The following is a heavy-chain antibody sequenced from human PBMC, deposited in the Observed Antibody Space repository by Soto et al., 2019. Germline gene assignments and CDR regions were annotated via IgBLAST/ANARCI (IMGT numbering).Heavy chain of an antibody. D-gene: IGHD2-21*02. Sequence: GGSLRLSCTASGLPHSNFAMMWVRQAPGKGLECVSGINGYGDDIEYADSVKGRFTISRDNSKNTAYLQMTDLRADDTAVYYCAKDAVYGDGLWIMNHWGQGTQVTVSS. CDR1: GLPHSNFA. V-gene: IGHV3-23*01. CDR2: INGYGDDI. CDR3: AKDAVYGDGLWIMNH. J-gene: IGHJ4*02.